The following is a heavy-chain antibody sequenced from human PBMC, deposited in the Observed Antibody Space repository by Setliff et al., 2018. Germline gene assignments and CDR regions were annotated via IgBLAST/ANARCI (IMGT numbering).Heavy chain of an antibody. V-gene: IGHV1-46*01. Sequence: ASVKVSCKASGYTFTKYYMYWVRQAPGQGLEWMGIINISGGTSSYAQKFQGRVTFTRDTSTSTPYMELSSLTTDDTAIYYCARVESMVRGKNILRHFDYWGQGTQVTVSS. CDR1: GYTFTKYY. J-gene: IGHJ4*02. D-gene: IGHD3-10*01. CDR3: ARVESMVRGKNILRHFDY. CDR2: INISGGTS.